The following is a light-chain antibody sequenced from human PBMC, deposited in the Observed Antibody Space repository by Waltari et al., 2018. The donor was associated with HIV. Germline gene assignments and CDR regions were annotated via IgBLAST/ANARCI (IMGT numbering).Light chain of an antibody. CDR1: DIDIGTYNL. CDR2: DVS. Sequence: QSALTQPASVSGNPGQSVTITCTATDIDIGTYNLVSWFQQHPGKAPKLLIYDVSKRPSGVSSRFSGSKSGYFASLTISGLLTEDESSYYCLTYVSKTSTWQFGGGTYLTV. J-gene: IGLJ3*02. CDR3: LTYVSKTSTWQ. V-gene: IGLV2-23*02.